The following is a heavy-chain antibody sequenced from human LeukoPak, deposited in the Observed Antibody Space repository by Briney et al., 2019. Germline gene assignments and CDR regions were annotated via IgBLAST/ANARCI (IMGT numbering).Heavy chain of an antibody. CDR2: ISYDGSNK. V-gene: IGHV3-30*18. CDR3: AKWVVATIYPLSYFDY. J-gene: IGHJ4*02. D-gene: IGHD5-12*01. Sequence: GSLRLSCAASGFTFSSYGMHWVRQAPGKGLEWVAVISYDGSNKYYADFVKGRFTISRDNSKNTLYLQMNSLRAEDTAVYYCAKWVVATIYPLSYFDYWGQGTLVTVSS. CDR1: GFTFSSYG.